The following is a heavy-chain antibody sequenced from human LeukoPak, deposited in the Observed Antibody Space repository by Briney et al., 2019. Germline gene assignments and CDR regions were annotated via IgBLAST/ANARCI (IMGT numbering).Heavy chain of an antibody. V-gene: IGHV4-34*01. CDR3: ARGMGATIYYAFDI. D-gene: IGHD1-26*01. CDR2: INHSGST. CDR1: GGSFSGYY. Sequence: SETLSLTCAVYGGSFSGYYWSWIRQPPGKGLEWIGEINHSGSTNYNPSLKSRATISVDTSKNQFSLKLSSVTAADTAVYYCARGMGATIYYAFDIWGQGTMVTVSS. J-gene: IGHJ3*02.